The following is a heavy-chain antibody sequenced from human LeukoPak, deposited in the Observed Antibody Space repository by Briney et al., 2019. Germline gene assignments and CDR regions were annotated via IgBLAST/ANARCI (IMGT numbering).Heavy chain of an antibody. CDR1: GGSISSSSYY. V-gene: IGHV4-39*07. J-gene: IGHJ2*01. CDR2: IYYSGAT. Sequence: PSETLSLTCTVSGGSISSSSYYWGWIRQPPGKGLEWIGCIYYSGATNYNPSLKSRLTISLDTPNKSFSLKLTSVTAADTAVYYCARGDSSGSLYWYFDLWGRGTLVTVSS. CDR3: ARGDSSGSLYWYFDL. D-gene: IGHD3-22*01.